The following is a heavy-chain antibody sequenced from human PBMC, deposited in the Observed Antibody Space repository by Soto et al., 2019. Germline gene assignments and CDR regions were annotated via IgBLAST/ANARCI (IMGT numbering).Heavy chain of an antibody. CDR1: GYSFTSYW. CDR2: IYPGDSDT. V-gene: IGHV5-51*01. J-gene: IGHJ5*02. D-gene: IGHD3-10*01. Sequence: PGESLKISCXGSGYSFTSYWIGWVRQMPGKGLEWMGIIYPGDSDTRYSPSFQGQVTISADKSISTAYLQWSSLRASDTAMYYCARGGSGSYYPPYNWFDPWGQGTLVTVS. CDR3: ARGGSGSYYPPYNWFDP.